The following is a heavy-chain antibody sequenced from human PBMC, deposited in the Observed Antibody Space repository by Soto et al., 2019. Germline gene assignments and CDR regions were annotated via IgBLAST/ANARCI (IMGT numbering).Heavy chain of an antibody. CDR2: VYYNENT. Sequence: PSETLSLTCTVSGGSISSFAYYWGWIRQPPGKGLEWIGTVYYNENTYYNPSLRSRVTIPVDTVKNQFSLNLKSVSAADTAIYFCARRERYYGSPGWFDPWGQGTLVTVSS. CDR3: ARRERYYGSPGWFDP. CDR1: GGSISSFAYY. J-gene: IGHJ5*02. V-gene: IGHV4-39*01. D-gene: IGHD3-10*01.